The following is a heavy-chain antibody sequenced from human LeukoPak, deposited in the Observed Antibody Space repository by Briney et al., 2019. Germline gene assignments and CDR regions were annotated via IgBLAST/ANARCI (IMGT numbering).Heavy chain of an antibody. J-gene: IGHJ5*02. Sequence: SETLSLTCAVYGGSFSGYYWSWIRQPPGKGLKRIGEINHSGSTNYNPSLKSRVTISVDTSKNQFSLKLSSVTAADTAVYYCASSITMVRGVKENWFDPWGQGTLVTVSS. D-gene: IGHD3-10*01. CDR1: GGSFSGYY. CDR3: ASSITMVRGVKENWFDP. CDR2: INHSGST. V-gene: IGHV4-34*01.